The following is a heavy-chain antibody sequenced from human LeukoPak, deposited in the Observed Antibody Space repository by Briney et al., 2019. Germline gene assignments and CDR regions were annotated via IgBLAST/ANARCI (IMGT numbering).Heavy chain of an antibody. V-gene: IGHV3-48*04. CDR1: GFTFSSYS. CDR3: ARGPQYYFDY. CDR2: ISSSSSTI. J-gene: IGHJ4*02. Sequence: GGSLRLSCAASGFTFSSYSMNWVRQAPGKGLEWVSYISSSSSTIYYADSVKGRFTISRDNAKSSLYLQMNSLRAEDTAVYYCARGPQYYFDYWGQGTLVTVSS.